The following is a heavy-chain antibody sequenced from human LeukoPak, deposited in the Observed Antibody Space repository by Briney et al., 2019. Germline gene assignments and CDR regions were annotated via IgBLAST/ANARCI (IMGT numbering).Heavy chain of an antibody. V-gene: IGHV3-30*14. J-gene: IGHJ4*02. CDR2: ISYDGSNK. CDR3: ARGFLQLTPYYFDY. D-gene: IGHD1-1*01. CDR1: GFTFSSYA. Sequence: GGSLRLSCAASGFTFSSYAMHWVRQVPGKGLEWVAVISYDGSNKYYADSVKGRFTVSRDNSKNTVSLQMDSLRVDDTGIYYCARGFLQLTPYYFDYWGQGALVTVSS.